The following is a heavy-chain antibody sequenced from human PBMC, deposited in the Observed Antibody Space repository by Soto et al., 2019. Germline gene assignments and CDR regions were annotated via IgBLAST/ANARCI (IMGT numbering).Heavy chain of an antibody. CDR2: IIPIFGTP. V-gene: IGHV1-69*12. J-gene: IGHJ4*02. Sequence: QVQLAQSGAAVKKPGSSVKVSCKASGSTFSSYAISWVRQAPGQGLEWLGVIIPIFGTPNYAQKFQRRVTITADESTSTAFMELSSLRSEDTAVYYCARGFSSGYHFAYCGQGTLVTVSS. CDR3: ARGFSSGYHFAY. D-gene: IGHD6-13*01. CDR1: GSTFSSYA.